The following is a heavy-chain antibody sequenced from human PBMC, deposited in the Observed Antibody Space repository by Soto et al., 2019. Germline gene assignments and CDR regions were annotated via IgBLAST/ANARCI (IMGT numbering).Heavy chain of an antibody. CDR1: GFTFSSYA. CDR3: AKTYGDERYYSYYMDV. V-gene: IGHV3-23*01. CDR2: ISGSGGST. D-gene: IGHD4-17*01. Sequence: GGSLRLSCAASGFTFSSYAMSWVRQAPGKGLEWVSAISGSGGSTYYADSVKGRSTISRDNSKNTLYLQMNSLRAEDTAVYYCAKTYGDERYYSYYMDVWGKGTTVTVSS. J-gene: IGHJ6*03.